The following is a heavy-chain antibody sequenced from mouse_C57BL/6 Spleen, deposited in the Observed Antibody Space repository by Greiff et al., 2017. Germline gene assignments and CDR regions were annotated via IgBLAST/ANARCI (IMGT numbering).Heavy chain of an antibody. D-gene: IGHD2-5*01. Sequence: VQLQPSGAELVKPGASVKLSCKASGYTFTEYTIHWVKQRSGPGLEWIGWFYPGSGSIKYNEKFKDKATLTADKSSSTVYMVCSRLTSEDAAVYFCARRGSNSWFAYWGQGTLVTVSA. V-gene: IGHV1-62-2*01. CDR1: GYTFTEYT. CDR2: FYPGSGSI. CDR3: ARRGSNSWFAY. J-gene: IGHJ3*01.